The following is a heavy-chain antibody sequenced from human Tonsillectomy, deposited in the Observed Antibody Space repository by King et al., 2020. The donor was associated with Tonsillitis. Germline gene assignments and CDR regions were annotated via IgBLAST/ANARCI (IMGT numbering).Heavy chain of an antibody. D-gene: IGHD3-10*01. J-gene: IGHJ6*02. Sequence: VQLVESGGGVVQPGRSLRLSCAASGFTFSSYAMHWVRQAPGKGLEWVAVISYDGDNKYYADSVKGRFTFSRDNSKNTLYLQMNSLRAEDTAVYYCARGLWFGWVDVWGQGTTVTVSS. CDR2: ISYDGDNK. CDR3: ARGLWFGWVDV. CDR1: GFTFSSYA. V-gene: IGHV3-30*04.